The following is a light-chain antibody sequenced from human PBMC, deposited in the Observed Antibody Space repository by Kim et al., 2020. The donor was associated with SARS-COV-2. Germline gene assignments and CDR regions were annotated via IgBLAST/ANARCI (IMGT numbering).Light chain of an antibody. Sequence: DIQMTQSPSSLSASVGDRVTITCRARQSISSYLNWYQQKPGKAPNLLIYAASSLQSGVPSRFSGSGSGTDFTLTISSLQPEDFATYYCQQSNSPPITFGQGTRLEIK. V-gene: IGKV1-39*01. CDR3: QQSNSPPIT. J-gene: IGKJ5*01. CDR1: QSISSY. CDR2: AAS.